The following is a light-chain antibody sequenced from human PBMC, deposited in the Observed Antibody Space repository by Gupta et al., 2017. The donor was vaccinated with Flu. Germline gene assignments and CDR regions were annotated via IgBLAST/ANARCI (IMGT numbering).Light chain of an antibody. J-gene: IGKJ4*01. V-gene: IGKV3-15*01. Sequence: ATLFVSPGEGATLACRASKNVDNQLVWYKHILFKSPILLIFAASTRDTGIPARFSGSGLGTEFTLTISSRQSEDVAVYFCQQYYTGPPITFGAGTKVEIK. CDR1: KNVDNQ. CDR2: AAS. CDR3: QQYYTGPPIT.